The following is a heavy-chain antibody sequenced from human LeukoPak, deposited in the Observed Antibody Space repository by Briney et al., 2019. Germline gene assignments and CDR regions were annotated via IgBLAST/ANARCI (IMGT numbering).Heavy chain of an antibody. Sequence: GGSLRLSCDASGFTFSSYGMNWIRQSPGKGLEWVSYISSSGSSIYYADSVKGRFTISRDNAKNSLYLQMNSLRAEDTAVYYCAREWEYFFDSSGYYPLDYWGQGTLVTVS. J-gene: IGHJ4*02. V-gene: IGHV3-48*04. CDR1: GFTFSSYG. CDR3: AREWEYFFDSSGYYPLDY. D-gene: IGHD3-22*01. CDR2: ISSSGSSI.